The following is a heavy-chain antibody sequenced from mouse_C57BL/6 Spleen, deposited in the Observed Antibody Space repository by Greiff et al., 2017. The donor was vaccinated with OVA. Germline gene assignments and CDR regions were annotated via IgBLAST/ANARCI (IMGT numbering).Heavy chain of an antibody. D-gene: IGHD4-1*02. CDR1: GFTFSSYA. V-gene: IGHV5-4*01. Sequence: VQLVESGGGLVKPGGSLKLSCAASGFTFSSYAMSWVRQTPEKRLEWVATISDGGSYTYYPDNVKGRFTISRDNAKNNLYLQMSHLKSEDTAMYYCAREGGATGLDYWGQGTTLTVSS. CDR2: ISDGGSYT. J-gene: IGHJ2*01. CDR3: AREGGATGLDY.